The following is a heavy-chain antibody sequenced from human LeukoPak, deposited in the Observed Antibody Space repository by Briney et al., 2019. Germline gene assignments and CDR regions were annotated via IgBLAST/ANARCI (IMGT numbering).Heavy chain of an antibody. CDR3: ARGRFLEWLLYRY. Sequence: GASVKVSCKASGYTFTGYYMHWVRQAPGQGLEWMGWINPNSGGTNYAQKFQSRVTMTRDTSISTAYMELSRLRSDDTAVYYCARGRFLEWLLYRYWGQGTLVTVSS. J-gene: IGHJ4*02. D-gene: IGHD3-3*01. V-gene: IGHV1-2*02. CDR1: GYTFTGYY. CDR2: INPNSGGT.